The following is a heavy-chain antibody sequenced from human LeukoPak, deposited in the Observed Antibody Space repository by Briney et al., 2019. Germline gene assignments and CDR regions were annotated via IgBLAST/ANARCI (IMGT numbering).Heavy chain of an antibody. D-gene: IGHD5-18*01. V-gene: IGHV3-21*01. CDR2: ISSSSSYI. CDR3: ARELTMVRDAENFQH. Sequence: GGSLTLSCAASGFTFSSYSMNWVRQAPGKGLEWVSSISSSSSYIYYADSVKGRFTISRDNAKNSLYLQMNSLRAEDTAVYYCARELTMVRDAENFQHWGQGTLVTVSS. CDR1: GFTFSSYS. J-gene: IGHJ1*01.